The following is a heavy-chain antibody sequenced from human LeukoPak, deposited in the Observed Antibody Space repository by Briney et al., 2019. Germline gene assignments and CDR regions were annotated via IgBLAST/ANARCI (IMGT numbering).Heavy chain of an antibody. D-gene: IGHD4-17*01. Sequence: PGGSLRLSCAASGFTFTIYDMSWVRQAPGKGLEWVSSISGSGSSTYYAESVKGRFTIPRDNSKNTLYLQMNSLRAEDTAVYYCAKDRYGDYSFDYWGQGTLVTVSS. CDR1: GFTFTIYD. CDR3: AKDRYGDYSFDY. CDR2: ISGSGSST. J-gene: IGHJ4*02. V-gene: IGHV3-23*01.